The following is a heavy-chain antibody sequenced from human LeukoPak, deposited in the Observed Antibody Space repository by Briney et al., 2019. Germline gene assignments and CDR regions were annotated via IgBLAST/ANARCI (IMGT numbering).Heavy chain of an antibody. CDR3: AKSRGYSSGWYLDY. D-gene: IGHD6-19*01. CDR2: ISWNSGTI. V-gene: IGHV3-9*03. CDR1: GFAFDDYA. J-gene: IGHJ4*02. Sequence: GGSLRLSCAASGFAFDDYAMHWVRQAPGKGLEWVSGISWNSGTIGYADSVKGRFTISRDNAKNSLYLQMNSLRAEDMALYYCAKSRGYSSGWYLDYWGQGTLVTVSS.